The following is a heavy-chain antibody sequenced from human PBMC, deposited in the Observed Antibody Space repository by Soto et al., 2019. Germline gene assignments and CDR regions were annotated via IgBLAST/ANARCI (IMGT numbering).Heavy chain of an antibody. Sequence: PSETLYLTCAVYGGSFSGYYSSWIRQPPGKGLEWIGEINHSGSTNYNPSLKSRVTISVDTSKNQFSLKLSSVTAADTAVYYCARGRGPRIFGVVMPYYYGMDVWGQGTTVTVSS. CDR3: ARGRGPRIFGVVMPYYYGMDV. CDR1: GGSFSGYY. D-gene: IGHD3-3*01. J-gene: IGHJ6*02. CDR2: INHSGST. V-gene: IGHV4-34*01.